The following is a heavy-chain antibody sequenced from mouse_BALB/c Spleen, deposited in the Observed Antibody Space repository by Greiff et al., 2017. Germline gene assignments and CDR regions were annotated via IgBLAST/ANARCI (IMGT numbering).Heavy chain of an antibody. D-gene: IGHD2-4*01. J-gene: IGHJ3*01. CDR3: ARPFYDYQGWFAY. V-gene: IGHV5-12-2*01. CDR2: ISNGGGST. CDR1: GFTFSSYT. Sequence: EVKLVESGGGLVQPGGSLKLSCAASGFTFSSYTMSWVRQTPEKRLEWVAYISNGGGSTYYPDTVKGRFTISRDNAKNTLYLQMSSLKSEDTAMYYCARPFYDYQGWFAYWGQGTLVTVSA.